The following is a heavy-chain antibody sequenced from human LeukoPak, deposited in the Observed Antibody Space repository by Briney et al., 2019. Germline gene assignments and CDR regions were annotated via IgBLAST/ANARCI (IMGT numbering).Heavy chain of an antibody. D-gene: IGHD2/OR15-2a*01. CDR2: INHSGST. CDR3: ASSSYYYGMDV. J-gene: IGHJ6*02. Sequence: SETLSLTCAVYGGSFSGYYWSWIRQPPGKGLEWIGEINHSGSTNYNPSLKSRVTISVDTSKNQFSLKLSSVTAADTTVYYCASSSYYYGMDVWGQGTTVTVSS. CDR1: GGSFSGYY. V-gene: IGHV4-34*01.